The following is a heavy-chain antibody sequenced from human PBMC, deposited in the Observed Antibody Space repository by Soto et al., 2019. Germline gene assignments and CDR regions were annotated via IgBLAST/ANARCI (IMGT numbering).Heavy chain of an antibody. CDR1: GLTFSDYY. CDR3: ASGTNGAFFVY. D-gene: IGHD2-8*01. J-gene: IGHJ4*02. Sequence: VQLVESGGGVVKPGGSLRLSCAASGLTFSDYYMSWIRQAPGKGLEWVSYISSRSSTIFYADSVKGRFTISRDNVKNSLYLQMNSLRAEDTAVYYCASGTNGAFFVYWGQGILVTVSS. CDR2: ISSRSSTI. V-gene: IGHV3-11*01.